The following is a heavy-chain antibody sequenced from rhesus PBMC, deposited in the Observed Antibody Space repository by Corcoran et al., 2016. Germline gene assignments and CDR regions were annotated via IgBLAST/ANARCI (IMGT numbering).Heavy chain of an antibody. V-gene: IGHV3S11*01. J-gene: IGHJ5-1*01. CDR1: GFTFSDYW. Sequence: QLVESGGGLVQPGGSLRLSCAASGFTFSDYWMSWVRQAPGKGLEWVAFIKNKAAGGTAVYAESVQGRLTISRDDSMNTLYLKMNSLKTEDTAVYYCTRGGYSGSMDVWGPGVLVTVSS. D-gene: IGHD6-25*01. CDR3: TRGGYSGSMDV. CDR2: IKNKAAGGTA.